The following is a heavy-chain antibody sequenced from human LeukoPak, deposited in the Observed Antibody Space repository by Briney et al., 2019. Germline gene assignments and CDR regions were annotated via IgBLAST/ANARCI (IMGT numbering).Heavy chain of an antibody. CDR3: ARGLPSDAFDI. J-gene: IGHJ3*02. V-gene: IGHV1-46*03. D-gene: IGHD2-15*01. CDR2: INPSGGST. Sequence: ASVKVSCKASGGTFSSYAISWVRQAPGQGLEWMGIINPSGGSTTYAQKFQGRVTMTRDTSISTAYMELSRLRSDDTAVYYCARGLPSDAFDIWGQGTMVTVSS. CDR1: GGTFSSYA.